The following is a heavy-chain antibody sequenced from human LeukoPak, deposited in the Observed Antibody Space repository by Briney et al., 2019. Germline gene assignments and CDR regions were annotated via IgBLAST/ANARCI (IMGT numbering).Heavy chain of an antibody. D-gene: IGHD3-10*01. J-gene: IGHJ4*02. CDR3: ARHMVRGVIDY. CDR2: INHSGST. Sequence: SETLSLTCAVYGGSLSGYYWSWIRQPPGKGLEWIGEINHSGSTNYNPSLKSRVTISVDTSKNQFSLKLSSVRAADTAVYYCARHMVRGVIDYWGEGTLVTVSS. CDR1: GGSLSGYY. V-gene: IGHV4-34*01.